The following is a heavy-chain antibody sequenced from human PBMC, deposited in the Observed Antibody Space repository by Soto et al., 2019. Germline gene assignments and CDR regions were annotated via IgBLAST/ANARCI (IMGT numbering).Heavy chain of an antibody. CDR3: AREDYYYGMDV. CDR1: GGSISSGGYY. V-gene: IGHV4-31*03. J-gene: IGHJ6*02. Sequence: QVQLQESGPGLVKPSQTLSLTCTVSGGSISSGGYYWSWIRQHPGKGLEWIGYIYYSGSTYYNPSLKCRVTISIDTSKNQFSLKLSSLTAADTAVYYCAREDYYYGMDVWGQGTTVTVSS. CDR2: IYYSGST.